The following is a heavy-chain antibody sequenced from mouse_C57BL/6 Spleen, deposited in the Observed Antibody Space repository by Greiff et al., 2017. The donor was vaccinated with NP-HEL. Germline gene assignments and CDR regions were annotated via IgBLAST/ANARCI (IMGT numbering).Heavy chain of an antibody. D-gene: IGHD2-4*01. V-gene: IGHV1-4*01. CDR1: GYTFTSYT. Sequence: VQLQQSGAELARPGASVKMSCKASGYTFTSYTMHWVKQRPGQGLEWIGYINPSSGYTKYNQKFKDKATLTADKSSSTAYMQLSSLTSEDAAVYYCASYDYDVDYWGQGTTLTVSS. CDR2: INPSSGYT. J-gene: IGHJ2*01. CDR3: ASYDYDVDY.